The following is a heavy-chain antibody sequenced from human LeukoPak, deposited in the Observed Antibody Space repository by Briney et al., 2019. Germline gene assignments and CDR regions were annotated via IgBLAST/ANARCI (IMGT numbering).Heavy chain of an antibody. Sequence: ASVKVSCKVSGYTLTELSMHWVRQAPGKGLEWRGGFDPEDGETIYAQKFQGRVTMTEDTSTDTAYMELSSLRSEDTAVYYCATDLPTVTSEGVFDYWGQGTLVTVSS. CDR3: ATDLPTVTSEGVFDY. V-gene: IGHV1-24*01. CDR2: FDPEDGET. CDR1: GYTLTELS. D-gene: IGHD4-17*01. J-gene: IGHJ4*02.